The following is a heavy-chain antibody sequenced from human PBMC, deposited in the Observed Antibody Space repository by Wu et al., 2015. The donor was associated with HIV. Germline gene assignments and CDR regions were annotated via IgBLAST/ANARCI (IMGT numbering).Heavy chain of an antibody. V-gene: IGHV1-18*04. D-gene: IGHD3-22*01. CDR3: ARDSAAWLLGQALDY. CDR1: GYTFDRYG. Sequence: QVQLVQSGAEVKKPGASVKVSCKTSGYTFDRYGISWVRQAPGQGLEWMGWISAYNGDTNYIQKVQGRVTMTTDTSTSTAYMELRSLTSDDTATYYCARDSAAWLLGQALDYWGQGTLVTVSS. CDR2: ISAYNGDT. J-gene: IGHJ4*02.